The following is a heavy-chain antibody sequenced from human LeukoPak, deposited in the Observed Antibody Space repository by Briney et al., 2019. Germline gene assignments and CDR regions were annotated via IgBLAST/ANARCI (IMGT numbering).Heavy chain of an antibody. CDR1: GGSISSSIYY. D-gene: IGHD3-22*01. V-gene: IGHV4-39*07. CDR2: IYYSGTT. J-gene: IGHJ3*02. CDR3: ARNGDSSNSMGNAFDI. Sequence: PSETLSLTCIVSGGSISSSIYYWNWIRQPPGKGLEWIGSIYYSGTTYYNPSLKSRVTISVDTSKNQFSLKLNSVAAADTAVYYCARNGDSSNSMGNAFDIWGQGTMVTVSS.